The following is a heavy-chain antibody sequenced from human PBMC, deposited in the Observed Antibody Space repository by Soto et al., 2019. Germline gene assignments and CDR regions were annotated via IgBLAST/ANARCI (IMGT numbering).Heavy chain of an antibody. CDR1: GFNFSSYA. Sequence: EVQLLESGGRLIQPGGSLRLSCAASGFNFSSYAMSWIRQAPGKGPEWVAGITTSGDRSGYADSVKGRFTVSRDNSQNTMYLQLNSLRCDDTAIYYCARGLEAGYDFAYWGQGTVVTVSS. J-gene: IGHJ4*02. V-gene: IGHV3-23*01. CDR2: ITTSGDRS. D-gene: IGHD3-16*01. CDR3: ARGLEAGYDFAY.